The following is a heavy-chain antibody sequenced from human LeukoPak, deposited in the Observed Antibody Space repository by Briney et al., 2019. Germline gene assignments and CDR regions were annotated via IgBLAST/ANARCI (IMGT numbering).Heavy chain of an antibody. CDR3: ARNGYCSSTSCRPSKYYYYGMDV. Sequence: ASVKVSCKASGHTFTSYGISWVRQAPGQGLEWMGWISAYNGNTNYAQKLQGRVTMTTDTSTSTAYMELRSLRSDDTAVYYCARNGYCSSTSCRPSKYYYYGMDVWGQGTTVTVSS. D-gene: IGHD2-2*03. CDR1: GHTFTSYG. J-gene: IGHJ6*02. V-gene: IGHV1-18*01. CDR2: ISAYNGNT.